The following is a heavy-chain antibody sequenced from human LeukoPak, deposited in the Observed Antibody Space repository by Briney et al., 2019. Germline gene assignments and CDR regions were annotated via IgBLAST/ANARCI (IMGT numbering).Heavy chain of an antibody. J-gene: IGHJ4*02. D-gene: IGHD2-2*01. CDR3: ARDVVVPAAMPGPTFDY. V-gene: IGHV4-38-2*02. CDR2: IYHSGST. Sequence: SETLSLTCTVSGYSISSGYYWGWIRQPPGKGLEWIGSIYHSGSTYYNPSLKSRVTISVDTSKNQFSLKLSSVTAADTAVYYCARDVVVPAAMPGPTFDYWGQGTLVTVSS. CDR1: GYSISSGYY.